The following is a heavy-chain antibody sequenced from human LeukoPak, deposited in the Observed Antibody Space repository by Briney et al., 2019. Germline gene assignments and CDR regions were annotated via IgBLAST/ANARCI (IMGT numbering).Heavy chain of an antibody. D-gene: IGHD3-22*01. J-gene: IGHJ4*02. CDR2: ISYDGSNK. Sequence: GRSLRLSCAASGFTFSSYGMHWVRQAPGKGLEWVAVISYDGSNKYYADSVKGRFTISRDNSKNTLYLQMNSLRAEDTAVYYCAKDAVPEGSSSGYYYAANYFDYWGQGTLVTVSS. CDR1: GFTFSSYG. V-gene: IGHV3-30*18. CDR3: AKDAVPEGSSSGYYYAANYFDY.